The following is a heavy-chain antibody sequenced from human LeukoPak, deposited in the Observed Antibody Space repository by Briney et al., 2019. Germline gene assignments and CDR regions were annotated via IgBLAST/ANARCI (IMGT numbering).Heavy chain of an antibody. CDR2: IWYDGSNK. CDR1: GFTFSSYG. V-gene: IGHV3-33*01. Sequence: GRSLRLSCAASGFTFSSYGMHWVRQAPGKGLEWVAVIWYDGSNKYYADSVKGRFTISRDNSKNTLYLQMNSLRAEDTAVYYCARDSGYSSSWPEGYWGQGTLVTVSS. D-gene: IGHD6-13*01. CDR3: ARDSGYSSSWPEGY. J-gene: IGHJ4*02.